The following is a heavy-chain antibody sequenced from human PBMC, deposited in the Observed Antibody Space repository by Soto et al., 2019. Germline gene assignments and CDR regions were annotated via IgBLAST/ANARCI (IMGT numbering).Heavy chain of an antibody. CDR2: ISAYNGNT. Sequence: ASVKVSCKASGYTFTSYGISWVRQAPGQGLEWMGWISAYNGNTNYAQKLQGRVTMTTDTSTSTAYMELRSLRSDDTAVYYCASDLGQYSWPSWWYYYGMDVWGQGTTVTVSS. J-gene: IGHJ6*02. D-gene: IGHD5-18*01. CDR1: GYTFTSYG. V-gene: IGHV1-18*04. CDR3: ASDLGQYSWPSWWYYYGMDV.